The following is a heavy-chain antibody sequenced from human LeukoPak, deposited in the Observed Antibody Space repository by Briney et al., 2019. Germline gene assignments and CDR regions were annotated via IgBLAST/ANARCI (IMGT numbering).Heavy chain of an antibody. CDR3: ARGDTTHSL. CDR2: ITWDGGST. J-gene: IGHJ4*02. CDR1: GFTFGEYG. D-gene: IGHD5-18*01. Sequence: PGGSLRLSCVGSGFTFGEYGMHWVRQVPGKGLEWVSHITWDGGSTYYAGSVKGRFTISRDNAKNSLYLQMDSLRVEDTAVYYCARGDTTHSLWGQGTLVTVSS. V-gene: IGHV3-43D*03.